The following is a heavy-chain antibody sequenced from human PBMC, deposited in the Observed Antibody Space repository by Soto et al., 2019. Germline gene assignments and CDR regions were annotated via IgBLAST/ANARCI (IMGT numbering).Heavy chain of an antibody. CDR2: INHSGSA. V-gene: IGHV4-39*01. CDR3: VRHAQWIIRAY. Sequence: PSETLSLTCTVSGGSISSSSHYWGWIRQPPGKGLEWIGKINHSGSANYNPSLKSRVTISVDTSKNQFSLKLSSVTAADTAVYYCVRHAQWIIRAYWGQGSLVTVSS. D-gene: IGHD5-12*01. CDR1: GGSISSSSHY. J-gene: IGHJ4*02.